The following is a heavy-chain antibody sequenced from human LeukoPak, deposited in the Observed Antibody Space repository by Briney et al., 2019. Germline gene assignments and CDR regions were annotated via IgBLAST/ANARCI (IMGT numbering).Heavy chain of an antibody. CDR2: ISGSGGST. Sequence: GGSLRLSCAASGLSLNSYAMSWVRQAPGKGLEWVSAISGSGGSTYYADSVKGRFTISRDNSKNTLYLQMNSLRAEDTAVYYCAKDLPSLLSAYFDYWGQGTLVTVSS. J-gene: IGHJ4*02. CDR1: GLSLNSYA. CDR3: AKDLPSLLSAYFDY. V-gene: IGHV3-23*01.